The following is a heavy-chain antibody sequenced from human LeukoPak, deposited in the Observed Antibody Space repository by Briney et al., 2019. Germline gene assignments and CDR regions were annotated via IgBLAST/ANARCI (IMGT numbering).Heavy chain of an antibody. D-gene: IGHD3-9*01. Sequence: GGSLRLSCAASGFTFSSYSMNWVRQAPGKGLEWVSSISSSSSYIYYADSVKGRFTISRDNAKNSLYLQMNSLRAEDTAVYYCAREPRKYYDILTGTDAFDIWGQGTMDTVSS. V-gene: IGHV3-21*01. J-gene: IGHJ3*02. CDR1: GFTFSSYS. CDR3: AREPRKYYDILTGTDAFDI. CDR2: ISSSSSYI.